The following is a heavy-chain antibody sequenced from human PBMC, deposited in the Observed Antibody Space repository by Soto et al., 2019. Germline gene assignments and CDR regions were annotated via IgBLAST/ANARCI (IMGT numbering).Heavy chain of an antibody. CDR1: GFTFDDYA. Sequence: EVQLVESGGGLVQPGRSLRLSCAASGFTFDDYAMHWVRQAPGKGLEWVSGISWNSGSIGYADSVKGRFTISRDNAKNSLYLQMNGLRAEDTALYYCAKRARYCSGGSCYLYFDYWGQGTLVTVSS. CDR3: AKRARYCSGGSCYLYFDY. D-gene: IGHD2-15*01. J-gene: IGHJ4*02. V-gene: IGHV3-9*01. CDR2: ISWNSGSI.